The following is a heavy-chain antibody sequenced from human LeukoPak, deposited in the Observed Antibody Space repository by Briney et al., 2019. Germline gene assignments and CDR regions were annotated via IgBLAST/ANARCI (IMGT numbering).Heavy chain of an antibody. D-gene: IGHD5-24*01. CDR2: IISKAYGGTT. CDR1: GFTFGDYA. V-gene: IGHV3-49*03. CDR3: TGMAMRWFDP. Sequence: GGSLRLSCTASGFTFGDYAMSWFRQAPGKALEWVGFIISKAYGGTTEYAASVKGRFTISRDDSKSIAYLQMNSLKTEDTAVYYCTGMAMRWFDPWGQGTLVTVSS. J-gene: IGHJ5*02.